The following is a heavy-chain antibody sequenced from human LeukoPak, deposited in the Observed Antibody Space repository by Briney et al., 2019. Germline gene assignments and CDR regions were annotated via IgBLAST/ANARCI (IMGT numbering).Heavy chain of an antibody. CDR2: IYYSGST. Sequence: SETLPLTCTVSGGSISNSNYYWGWIRQPPGKGLEWIGSIYYSGSTYYDPSLKSRVTISVDTSKNQFSLKLSSVTAADTAVYFCARLAIVGATTGNLDYWGQGTLVTVSS. J-gene: IGHJ4*02. D-gene: IGHD1-26*01. V-gene: IGHV4-39*01. CDR3: ARLAIVGATTGNLDY. CDR1: GGSISNSNYY.